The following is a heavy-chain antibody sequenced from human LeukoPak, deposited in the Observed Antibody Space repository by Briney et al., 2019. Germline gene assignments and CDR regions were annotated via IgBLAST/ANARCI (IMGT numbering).Heavy chain of an antibody. J-gene: IGHJ4*02. CDR3: ARAPPTTRISDY. D-gene: IGHD1-14*01. V-gene: IGHV1-18*01. Sequence: ASVKVSCKASGYTFNNYDINWVRQAPGQGLEWMGWISAHNGNTNYAQRLQGRVTMTTDTSTSTAYMELRSLTSDDTAVYYCARAPPTTRISDYWGQGTLVTVSS. CDR2: ISAHNGNT. CDR1: GYTFNNYD.